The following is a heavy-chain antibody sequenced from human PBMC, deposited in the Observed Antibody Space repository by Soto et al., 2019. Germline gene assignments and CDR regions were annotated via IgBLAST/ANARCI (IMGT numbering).Heavy chain of an antibody. J-gene: IGHJ4*02. CDR2: IYDSGST. CDR1: GGSISSSSYY. CDR3: AGGHDYDFWSGYYLS. V-gene: IGHV4-39*01. D-gene: IGHD3-3*01. Sequence: QLQLQESGPGLVKPSETLSLTCTVSGGSISSSSYYWGWIRQPPGKGLEWIGSIYDSGSTYYNSSLKIRVTISVDTSKNQFSLKLSSVTAADTAVYYCAGGHDYDFWSGYYLSWGQGTLVTVSS.